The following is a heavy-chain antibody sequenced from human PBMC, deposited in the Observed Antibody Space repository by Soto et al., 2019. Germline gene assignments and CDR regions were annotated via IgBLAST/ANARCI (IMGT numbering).Heavy chain of an antibody. J-gene: IGHJ6*02. V-gene: IGHV1-3*01. CDR3: ARVGHYYYGMDV. CDR1: GYTFTTYV. CDR2: INAGNDNT. D-gene: IGHD3-3*01. Sequence: ASVKDSCKASGYTFTTYVMHWVRQAPGQRLEWMGWINAGNDNTKYSQKFQGRVTITRDTSASTVYMELSSLSSEDTAVYYCARVGHYYYGMDVWGQGTTVTVSS.